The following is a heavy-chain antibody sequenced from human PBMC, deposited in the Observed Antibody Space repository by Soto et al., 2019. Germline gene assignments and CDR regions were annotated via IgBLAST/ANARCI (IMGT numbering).Heavy chain of an antibody. CDR2: IYYSGST. V-gene: IGHV4-39*01. Sequence: SETLSLTCTVPGGSISSSSYYWGWIRQPPGKGLEWIGSIYYSGSTYYNPSLKSRVTISVDTSKNQFSLKLSSVTAADTAVYYCARRNIVLKDGMDFWGQGTTVTVSS. CDR1: GGSISSSSYY. J-gene: IGHJ6*02. CDR3: ARRNIVLKDGMDF. D-gene: IGHD2-8*01.